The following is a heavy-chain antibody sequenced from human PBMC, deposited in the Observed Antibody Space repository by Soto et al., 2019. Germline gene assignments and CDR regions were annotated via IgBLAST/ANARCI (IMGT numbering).Heavy chain of an antibody. D-gene: IGHD6-13*01. CDR3: VKGIYSSSWPPADY. CDR1: GFTFSSYA. V-gene: IGHV3-64D*08. J-gene: IGHJ4*02. CDR2: ISSNGGST. Sequence: PGGSLRLSCSVSGFTFSSYAMHWVRQAPGKGLEYVSAISSNGGSTYYADSVKGRFTISRDNSKNTLYLQMSSLRAEDTAVYYCVKGIYSSSWPPADYWGQGTLVTVSS.